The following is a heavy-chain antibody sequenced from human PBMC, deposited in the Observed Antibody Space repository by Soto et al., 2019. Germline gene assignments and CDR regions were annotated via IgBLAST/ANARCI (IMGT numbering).Heavy chain of an antibody. CDR3: AKATPPYYFDY. CDR1: GFTFDDYA. Sequence: PGGSLRLSCAASGFTFDDYAMHWVRQAPGKGLEWVSGISWNSGSIGYADSVKGRFTISRDNAKNSLYLQMNSLRAEDTALYYCAKATPPYYFDYWGQGTLVTVSS. CDR2: ISWNSGSI. J-gene: IGHJ4*02. V-gene: IGHV3-9*01.